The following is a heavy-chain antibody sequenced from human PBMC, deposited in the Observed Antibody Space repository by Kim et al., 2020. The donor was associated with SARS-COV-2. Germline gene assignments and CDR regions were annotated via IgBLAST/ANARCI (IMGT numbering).Heavy chain of an antibody. D-gene: IGHD2-2*01. CDR1: GGSFSGYY. CDR2: INHSGST. Sequence: SETLSLTCAVYGGSFSGYYWSWIRQPPGKGLEWIGEINHSGSTNYNPSLKSRVTISVDTSKNQFSLKLSSVTAADTAVYYCARDCSSTSCYGGYGMDVWGQGTTVTVSS. J-gene: IGHJ6*02. V-gene: IGHV4-34*01. CDR3: ARDCSSTSCYGGYGMDV.